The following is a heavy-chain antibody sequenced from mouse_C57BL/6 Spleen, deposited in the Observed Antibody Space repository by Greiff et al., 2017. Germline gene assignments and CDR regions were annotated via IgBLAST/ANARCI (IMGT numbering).Heavy chain of an antibody. CDR2: IWTGGGT. D-gene: IGHD1-1*01. Sequence: VHLVESGPGLVAPSQSLSITCTVSGFSLTSYAISWVRQPPGKGLEWLGVIWTGGGTNYNSALKSRLSISKDNSKSQVFLKMNSLQTDDTARYYCARNLPSTVVEGYFDVWGTGTTVTVSS. CDR3: ARNLPSTVVEGYFDV. CDR1: GFSLTSYA. J-gene: IGHJ1*03. V-gene: IGHV2-9-1*01.